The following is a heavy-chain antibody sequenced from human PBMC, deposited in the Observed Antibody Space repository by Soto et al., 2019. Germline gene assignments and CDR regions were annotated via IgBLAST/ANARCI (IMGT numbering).Heavy chain of an antibody. D-gene: IGHD2-2*01. CDR2: IYPGDSDT. Sequence: GESLKISCKGSGYSFTSYWIGWVRQMPGKGLEWMGIIYPGDSDTRYSPSFQGQVTISADKSISTAYLQWSSLKASDTAMYYCASRQGTAAISVWVFDAFDIWGQGTMVTVSS. CDR1: GYSFTSYW. J-gene: IGHJ3*02. CDR3: ASRQGTAAISVWVFDAFDI. V-gene: IGHV5-51*01.